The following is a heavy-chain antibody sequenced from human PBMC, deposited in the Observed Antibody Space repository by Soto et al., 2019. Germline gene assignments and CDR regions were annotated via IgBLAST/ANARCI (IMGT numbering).Heavy chain of an antibody. CDR2: ISSSSSTI. J-gene: IGHJ6*03. CDR3: ARVCPTYYDFWSGYFGDSRPDYYYYYMDV. Sequence: GGSLRLSCASSGFTFSSYSMNWVRQAPGKGLEWVSYISSSSSTIYYADSVKGRFTISRDNAKNSLYLQMNSLRAEDTAVYYCARVCPTYYDFWSGYFGDSRPDYYYYYMDVWGKGTTVTVSS. V-gene: IGHV3-48*01. CDR1: GFTFSSYS. D-gene: IGHD3-3*01.